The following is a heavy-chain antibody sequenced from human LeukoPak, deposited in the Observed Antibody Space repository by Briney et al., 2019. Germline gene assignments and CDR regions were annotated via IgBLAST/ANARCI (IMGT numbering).Heavy chain of an antibody. V-gene: IGHV1-69*05. CDR2: IIPIFGTP. J-gene: IGHJ6*03. CDR1: GGTFRTYS. Sequence: ASVKVSCKASGGTFRTYSVTWVRQAPGQGLEWMGGIIPIFGTPNYAQKFQGRVKVTTDDATGTAYMELSSLMSEGTAIYYCARVDRYHFYLDVWGKGTPVIVPS. CDR3: ARVDRYHFYLDV.